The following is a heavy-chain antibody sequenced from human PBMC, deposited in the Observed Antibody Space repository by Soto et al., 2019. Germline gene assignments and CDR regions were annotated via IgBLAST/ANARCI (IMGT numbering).Heavy chain of an antibody. J-gene: IGHJ4*02. V-gene: IGHV1-8*01. CDR2: MNPNSGNT. D-gene: IGHD4-17*01. Sequence: QVQLVQSGAEVKKPGGSVNVSSKASGYTFTSYDINWVRQATGQGLEWMGWMNPNSGNTGYAQKFQGRVTMTRNTSISTAYMELSSLRSEDTAVYYCAIDYGDYGVYFDYWGQGTLVTVSS. CDR3: AIDYGDYGVYFDY. CDR1: GYTFTSYD.